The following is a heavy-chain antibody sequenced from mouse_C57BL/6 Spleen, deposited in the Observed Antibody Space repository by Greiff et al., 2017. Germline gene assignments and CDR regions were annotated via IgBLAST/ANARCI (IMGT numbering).Heavy chain of an antibody. V-gene: IGHV3-6*01. CDR3: ARVDYGSSYWYFDV. D-gene: IGHD1-1*01. CDR2: ISYDGSN. Sequence: EVKLMESGPGLVKPSQSLSLTCSVTGYSITSGYYWNWIRQFPGNKLEWMGYISYDGSNNYNPSLKNRISITRDTSKNQFFLKLNSVTTEDTATYYCARVDYGSSYWYFDVWGTGTTVTVSS. CDR1: GYSITSGYY. J-gene: IGHJ1*03.